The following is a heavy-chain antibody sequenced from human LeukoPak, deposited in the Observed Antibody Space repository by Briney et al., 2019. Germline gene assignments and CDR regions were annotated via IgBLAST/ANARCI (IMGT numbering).Heavy chain of an antibody. J-gene: IGHJ4*02. Sequence: GGSLRLSCAASGFTFSSYGMHWVRQAPGKGLEWVANIKQDGSEKYYVDSVKGRFTISRDNAKNSLYLQMNSLRAEDTAVYYCARGWGYYFDYWGQGTLVTVSS. CDR2: IKQDGSEK. CDR3: ARGWGYYFDY. D-gene: IGHD3-16*01. V-gene: IGHV3-7*01. CDR1: GFTFSSYG.